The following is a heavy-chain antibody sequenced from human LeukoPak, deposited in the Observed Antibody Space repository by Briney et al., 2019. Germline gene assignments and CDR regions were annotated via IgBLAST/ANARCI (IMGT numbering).Heavy chain of an antibody. CDR2: INWNGGST. Sequence: GGSLRLSCPASGFTFDDYGMSWVRQAPGKGLEWVAGINWNGGSTGYADSVKGRFTISRDNAKNSLYLQMNSLRAEDTALYYCARASNYDFWSGYYLLDYWGQGTLVTVSS. CDR3: ARASNYDFWSGYYLLDY. J-gene: IGHJ4*02. D-gene: IGHD3-3*01. V-gene: IGHV3-20*04. CDR1: GFTFDDYG.